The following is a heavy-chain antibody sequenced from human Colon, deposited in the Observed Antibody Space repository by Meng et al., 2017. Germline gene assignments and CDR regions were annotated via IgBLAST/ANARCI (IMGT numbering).Heavy chain of an antibody. CDR1: GGSISCRNW. D-gene: IGHD6-19*01. CDR2: IYHSGST. V-gene: IGHV4-4*02. CDR3: ASFPPPGKQWLVTDY. J-gene: IGHJ4*02. Sequence: VQRQEPGLGLLRPSGPLSLTCAVSGGSISCRNWWSWVRQPPGKGLEWIGEIYHSGSTNYNPSLKSRVTISVDKSKNQFSLKLSSVTAADTAVYYCASFPPPGKQWLVTDYWGQGTLVTVSS.